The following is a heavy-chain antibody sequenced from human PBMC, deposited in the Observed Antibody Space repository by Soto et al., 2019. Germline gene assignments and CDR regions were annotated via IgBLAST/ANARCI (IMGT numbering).Heavy chain of an antibody. V-gene: IGHV3-48*01. CDR2: ISGRSNTI. Sequence: GGSLRLSCVASGFTFSDYNMNLVRQAPGKGLEWVSFISGRSNTIYYADSVKGRFTISRDNAKNSLYLLMNSLRAEDTAVYYCTREGDGSGFFSDFWGQGALVTVS. CDR3: TREGDGSGFFSDF. D-gene: IGHD3-22*01. CDR1: GFTFSDYN. J-gene: IGHJ4*02.